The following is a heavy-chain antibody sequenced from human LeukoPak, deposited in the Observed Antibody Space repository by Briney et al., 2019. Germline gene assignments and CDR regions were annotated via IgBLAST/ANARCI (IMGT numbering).Heavy chain of an antibody. CDR1: GFTFSTYW. CDR2: INEHGSIT. J-gene: IGHJ4*02. Sequence: GESLRLSCAASGFTFSTYWMHWVRQTPGEGLVWVSRINEHGSITDYAGSVKDRFTISRDNAKNTLYLHMNSLRAEDTAMYYCARDVGGAGSHWGQGTLVTVSS. V-gene: IGHV3-74*01. D-gene: IGHD3-10*01. CDR3: ARDVGGAGSH.